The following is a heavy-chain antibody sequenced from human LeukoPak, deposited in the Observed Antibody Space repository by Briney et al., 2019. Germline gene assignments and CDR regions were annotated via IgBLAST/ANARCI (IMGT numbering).Heavy chain of an antibody. J-gene: IGHJ4*02. CDR1: GYTFTSYY. V-gene: IGHV1-2*02. Sequence: ASVKVSCKASGYTFTSYYLHWVRQAPGQGLEWMGWINPNSGATNYAQRFQGRATMTRDTSISTAYMELSSLRSDDTAVYYCARELPGTYQIDDRGQGTLVTVSS. D-gene: IGHD1-26*01. CDR2: INPNSGAT. CDR3: ARELPGTYQIDD.